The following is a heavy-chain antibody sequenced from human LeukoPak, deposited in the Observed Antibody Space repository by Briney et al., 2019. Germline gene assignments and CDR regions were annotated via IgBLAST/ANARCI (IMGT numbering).Heavy chain of an antibody. CDR3: ARDSSGSKGWFDP. V-gene: IGHV3-21*04. CDR1: GFTFKSHH. CDR2: IDGNGDKT. J-gene: IGHJ5*02. Sequence: GGSLRLSCAASGFTFKSHHMSWVRQAPGKGLEWVSAIDGNGDKTYYADSVKGRFTISRDNAKNSLYLQMNSLRAEDTAVYYCARDSSGSKGWFDPWGQGTLVTVSS. D-gene: IGHD3-22*01.